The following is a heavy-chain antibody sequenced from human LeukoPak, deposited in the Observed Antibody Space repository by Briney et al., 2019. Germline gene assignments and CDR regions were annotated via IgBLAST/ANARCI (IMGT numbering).Heavy chain of an antibody. J-gene: IGHJ4*02. CDR1: GFIFRKYA. D-gene: IGHD4-11*01. CDR2: ITGGGAGT. CDR3: AKGPNDDSNYLFEY. Sequence: PGGSLRLSCPACGFIFRKYAMSWVRQAAGKGLEWVSVITGGGAGTYYADSMKGRFTISRDNSKNTLYVQMSRLRVDDTAVYYCAKGPNDDSNYLFEYWGQGTLLTVSS. V-gene: IGHV3-23*01.